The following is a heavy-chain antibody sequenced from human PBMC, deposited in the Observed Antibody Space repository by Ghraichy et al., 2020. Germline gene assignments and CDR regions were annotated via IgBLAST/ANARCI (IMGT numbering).Heavy chain of an antibody. V-gene: IGHV4-59*08. CDR3: ARRYRDYYDSSGYVYFDY. CDR2: IYYSGST. J-gene: IGHJ4*02. CDR1: GGSISSYY. Sequence: SETLSLTCTVSGGSISSYYWSWIRQPPGKGLEWIGYIYYSGSTNYNPSLKSRVTISVDTSKNQFSLKLSSVTAADTAVYYCARRYRDYYDSSGYVYFDYWGQGTLVTVSS. D-gene: IGHD3-22*01.